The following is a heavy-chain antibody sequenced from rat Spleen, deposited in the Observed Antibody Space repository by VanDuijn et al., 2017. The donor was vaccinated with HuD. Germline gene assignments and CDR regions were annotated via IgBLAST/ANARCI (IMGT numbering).Heavy chain of an antibody. V-gene: IGHV2-1*01. Sequence: QVQLKESGPGLVQPSQTLSLTCTVSGFSLTSYHVHWVRQPPGKGLEWMGAIWGGGSTDYNSALKSRLSISRDTSKSQVFLKMNSRQTEDTAIYFCTSPFRWFAYWGQGTLVTVSS. CDR3: TSPFRWFAY. CDR1: GFSLTSYH. J-gene: IGHJ3*01. CDR2: IWGGGST.